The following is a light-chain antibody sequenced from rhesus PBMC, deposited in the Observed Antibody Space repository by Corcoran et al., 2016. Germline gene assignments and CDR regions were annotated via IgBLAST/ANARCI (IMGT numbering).Light chain of an antibody. J-gene: IGKJ4*01. Sequence: EIVMTQSPATLSLSPGERATLSCRASQSVGANLAWYQQRPGQAPRLLIYGASTRAPGNPERFSGSGSGKDFTLTISSLEPEDVGVYYCQQDYTWPLTFGGGTKVEL. CDR3: QQDYTWPLT. CDR2: GAS. CDR1: QSVGAN. V-gene: IGKV3-24*01.